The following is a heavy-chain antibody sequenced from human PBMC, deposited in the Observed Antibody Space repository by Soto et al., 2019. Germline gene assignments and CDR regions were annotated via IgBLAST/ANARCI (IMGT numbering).Heavy chain of an antibody. CDR1: GFTFSSYG. Sequence: GSLRLSCAASGFTFSSYGMHWVRQAPGKGLEWVAVISYDGSNKYYADSVKGRFTISRDNSKNTLYLQMNSLRAEDTAVYYCAKFSGENIVLMVYAQPIDYWGQGTLVTVSS. D-gene: IGHD2-8*01. CDR3: AKFSGENIVLMVYAQPIDY. J-gene: IGHJ4*02. V-gene: IGHV3-30*18. CDR2: ISYDGSNK.